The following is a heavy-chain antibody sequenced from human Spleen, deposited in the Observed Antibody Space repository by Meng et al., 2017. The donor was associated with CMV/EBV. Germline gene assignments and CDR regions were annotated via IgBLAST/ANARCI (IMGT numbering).Heavy chain of an antibody. CDR2: ISFDGGNK. Sequence: FTFSDYAMNWVRQAPGKGLEWVAVISFDGGNKNYADSVKGRFTISRDNSKNTLYLQMNSLRPDDTALYFCARSDVVASIYFPHFDYWGQGALVTVSS. CDR3: ARSDVVASIYFPHFDY. D-gene: IGHD2-15*01. V-gene: IGHV3-30*04. J-gene: IGHJ4*02. CDR1: FTFSDYA.